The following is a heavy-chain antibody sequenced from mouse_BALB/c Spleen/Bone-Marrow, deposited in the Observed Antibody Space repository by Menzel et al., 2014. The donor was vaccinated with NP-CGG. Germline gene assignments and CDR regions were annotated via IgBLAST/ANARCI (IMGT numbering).Heavy chain of an antibody. Sequence: QVQLTPSGPELVKPGASVKMSCKASGYTFTDYVISWVKQRTGQGLEWIGEIYPGSGSTYYNEKFKGKATLTTDKSSSTAYMQLSRLTSEDSAVYFCARDGDDGYYGGDAMDYWGQGISVTVSS. CDR3: ARDGDDGYYGGDAMDY. J-gene: IGHJ4*01. V-gene: IGHV1-77*01. CDR1: GYTFTDYV. CDR2: IYPGSGST. D-gene: IGHD2-3*01.